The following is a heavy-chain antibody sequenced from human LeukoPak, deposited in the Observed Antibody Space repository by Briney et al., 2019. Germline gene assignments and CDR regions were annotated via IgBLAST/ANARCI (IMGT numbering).Heavy chain of an antibody. Sequence: SETLSLTCTVSGGSISSYYWSWIRQPPGKGLEWIGYIYYSGSTNYNPSLKSRVTISVDTSKNQFSLKLSSVTAADTAVYYCAGAAYYYGSESYYNVDYWGQGTLVTVSS. CDR1: GGSISSYY. CDR3: AGAAYYYGSESYYNVDY. D-gene: IGHD3-10*01. J-gene: IGHJ4*02. V-gene: IGHV4-59*01. CDR2: IYYSGST.